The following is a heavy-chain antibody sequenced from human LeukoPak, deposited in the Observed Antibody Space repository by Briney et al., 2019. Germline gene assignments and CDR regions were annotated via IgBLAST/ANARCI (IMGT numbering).Heavy chain of an antibody. CDR1: GFAPSKDW. D-gene: IGHD6-19*01. Sequence: PGGSLRLSCVASGFAPSKDWMHWVRQVPGEGPEWVSRISTDGRTTGYADSVKGRFTISRDNAKNTLFLEMNNLKVEDTAVYYCASFGQQWLESYWGLGTLVTVSS. CDR2: ISTDGRTT. V-gene: IGHV3-74*01. J-gene: IGHJ4*02. CDR3: ASFGQQWLESY.